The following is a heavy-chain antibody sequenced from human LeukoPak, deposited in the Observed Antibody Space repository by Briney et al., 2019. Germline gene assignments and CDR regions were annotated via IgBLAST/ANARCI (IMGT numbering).Heavy chain of an antibody. CDR3: AKNKGTLWWYYFDY. V-gene: IGHV3-30*18. D-gene: IGHD2-21*01. CDR2: ISYDGSNK. J-gene: IGHJ4*02. CDR1: GFTFSSYG. Sequence: PGGSLRLSCAASGFTFSSYGMHWVRQAPGKGLEWVAVISYDGSNKYYADSVKGRFTISRDNSKNTLYLQMNSLRAEDTAVYYCAKNKGTLWWYYFDYWGQETLVTVSS.